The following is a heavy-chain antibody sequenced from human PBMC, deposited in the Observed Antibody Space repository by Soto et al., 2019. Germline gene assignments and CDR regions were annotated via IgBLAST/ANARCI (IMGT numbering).Heavy chain of an antibody. J-gene: IGHJ6*02. V-gene: IGHV3-30-3*01. D-gene: IGHD6-19*01. CDR2: ISYDGSNK. CDR3: ARSYSSGLYHYYYGMDV. CDR1: GFTFSSYA. Sequence: GGSLRLSCAASGFTFSSYAMHWVRQAPGKGLEWVAVISYDGSNKYYADSVKGRFTISRDNSKNTLYLQMNSLRAEDTAVYYCARSYSSGLYHYYYGMDVWSQGTTVTVSS.